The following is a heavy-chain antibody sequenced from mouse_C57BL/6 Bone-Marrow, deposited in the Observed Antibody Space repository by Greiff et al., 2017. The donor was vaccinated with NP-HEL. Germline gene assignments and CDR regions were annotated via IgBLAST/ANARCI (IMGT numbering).Heavy chain of an antibody. D-gene: IGHD2-1*01. Sequence: VKLMESGAELVRPGTSVKVSCKASGYAFTNYLIEWVKQRPGQGLEWIGVINPGSGGTNYNEKFKGKATLTADKSSSTAYMQLSSLTSEDSAVYFCARRGNLPRNFDYWGQGTTLTVSS. CDR3: ARRGNLPRNFDY. J-gene: IGHJ2*01. CDR1: GYAFTNYL. CDR2: INPGSGGT. V-gene: IGHV1-54*01.